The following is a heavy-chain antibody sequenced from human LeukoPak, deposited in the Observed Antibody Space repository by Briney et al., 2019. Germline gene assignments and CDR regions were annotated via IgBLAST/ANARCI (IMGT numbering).Heavy chain of an antibody. CDR2: ISSSSSYI. V-gene: IGHV3-21*01. CDR1: GFTFSSYS. J-gene: IGHJ4*02. D-gene: IGHD3-22*01. CDR3: ASWRHNYYDSSGYCDY. Sequence: GGSLRLSCAASGFTFSSYSMNWVRQAPGKGLEWVSSISSSSSYIYYADSVKGRFTISRDNAKNSLYLQMNSLRAEDTAVYYCASWRHNYYDSSGYCDYRGQGTLVTVSS.